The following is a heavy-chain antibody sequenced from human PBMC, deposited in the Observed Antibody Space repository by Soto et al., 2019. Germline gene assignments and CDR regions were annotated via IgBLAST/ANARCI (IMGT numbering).Heavy chain of an antibody. CDR3: ARGVTTPKIVTPFDY. Sequence: ASVKVSCKASGYTFTTSGISWVRQAPGQGLEWMGWINTSNGNTNYAQKFQGGVTITRDTSASTAYMELSSLRSEDTAVYYCARGVTTPKIVTPFDYWGQGTLVTVSS. D-gene: IGHD2-15*01. V-gene: IGHV1-18*01. CDR1: GYTFTTSG. CDR2: INTSNGNT. J-gene: IGHJ4*02.